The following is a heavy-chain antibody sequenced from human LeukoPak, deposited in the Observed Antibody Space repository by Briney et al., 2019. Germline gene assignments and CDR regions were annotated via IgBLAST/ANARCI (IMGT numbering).Heavy chain of an antibody. Sequence: GGYLRLSCAASGFTFRSHGMHWVRQAPGKGLGWVAFIWYDGSNKYYTDSVKGRFTISRDNSKNTLYLQMNSLRAEDTAVYYCAGDRATSYFDYWGQGALVTISS. V-gene: IGHV3-33*01. CDR3: AGDRATSYFDY. CDR1: GFTFRSHG. J-gene: IGHJ4*02. CDR2: IWYDGSNK. D-gene: IGHD1-26*01.